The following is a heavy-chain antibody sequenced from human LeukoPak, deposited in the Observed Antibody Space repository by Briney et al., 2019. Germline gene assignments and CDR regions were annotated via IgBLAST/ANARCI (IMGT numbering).Heavy chain of an antibody. D-gene: IGHD3-10*01. CDR2: IYYDGNT. V-gene: IGHV4-39*01. CDR3: ASHLWFGELNWFDP. J-gene: IGHJ5*02. Sequence: ASETLSLTCTVSGGSISSTTYYWGWIRQPPGKGLEWIGSIYYDGNTYFNPSLKSRLTISVDTSKNQFSLTLSSVTAADTAVYYCASHLWFGELNWFDPWGQGTLVTVSS. CDR1: GGSISSTTYY.